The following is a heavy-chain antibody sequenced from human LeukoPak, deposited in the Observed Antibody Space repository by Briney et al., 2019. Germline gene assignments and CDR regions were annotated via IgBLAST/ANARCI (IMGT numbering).Heavy chain of an antibody. CDR1: GYTFTSYG. CDR2: TSAYNGNT. Sequence: ASVKVSCTASGYTFTSYGISWVRQAPGQGLEWMGWTSAYNGNTNYAQKLQGRVTMTTDTSTSTAYMELRSLRSDDTAVYYCARGRIAARIKGEHWFDPWGQGTLVTVSS. J-gene: IGHJ5*02. D-gene: IGHD6-6*01. CDR3: ARGRIAARIKGEHWFDP. V-gene: IGHV1-18*01.